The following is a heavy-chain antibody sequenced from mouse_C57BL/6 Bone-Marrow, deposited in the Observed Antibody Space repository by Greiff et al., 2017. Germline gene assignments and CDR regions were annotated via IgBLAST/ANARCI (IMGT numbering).Heavy chain of an antibody. J-gene: IGHJ1*03. Sequence: EVQLQQSGAELVRPGASVKLSCTASGFNIKDDYMHWVKQRPEQGLEWIGWIDPENGDTEYASKFQGKATITADTSSNTAYLQLSSLTSEDTAVYYCTTKRYFDVWGRGTTVTVSA. V-gene: IGHV14-4*01. CDR1: GFNIKDDY. CDR3: TTKRYFDV. CDR2: IDPENGDT.